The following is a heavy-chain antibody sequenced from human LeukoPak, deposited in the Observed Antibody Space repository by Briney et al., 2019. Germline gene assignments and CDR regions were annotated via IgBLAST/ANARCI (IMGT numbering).Heavy chain of an antibody. CDR3: ARDRMSLGYCSSTSCRTNWFDP. Sequence: SGTLSLTCAVSGGSISSSNWWSWVRQPPGKGPEWIGEIYHSGSTNYNPSLKSRVTISVDKSKNQFSLKLSSVTAADTAVYYCARDRMSLGYCSSTSCRTNWFDPWGQGTLVTVSS. V-gene: IGHV4-4*02. J-gene: IGHJ5*02. D-gene: IGHD2-2*01. CDR2: IYHSGST. CDR1: GGSISSSNW.